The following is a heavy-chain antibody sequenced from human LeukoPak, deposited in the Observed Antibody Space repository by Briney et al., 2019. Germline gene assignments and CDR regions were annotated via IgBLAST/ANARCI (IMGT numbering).Heavy chain of an antibody. Sequence: ASVKVSCKASGYTFTSYYMHWVRQPPGQGLEWMGIINPSSSRTSYAEKFPGRVTMPRDICTSTVYMELSSLRFEDTAVYYCARGYSNSSGGVYWGQRRLVTVSS. CDR2: INPSSSRT. V-gene: IGHV1-46*01. D-gene: IGHD3-22*01. J-gene: IGHJ4*02. CDR3: ARGYSNSSGGVY. CDR1: GYTFTSYY.